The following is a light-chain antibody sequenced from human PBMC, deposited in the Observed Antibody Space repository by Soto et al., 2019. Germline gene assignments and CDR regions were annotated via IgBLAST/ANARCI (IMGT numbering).Light chain of an antibody. Sequence: IVLTQSPATLSLSAVERATLSCTASQSVSSYLAGYQQKPGQAPRILIYDASNRATGIPARFSGSGSGTDLTLTISSLEPEDLSVYYCQQRRDWPWTFGQGTKVDIK. CDR2: DAS. J-gene: IGKJ1*01. CDR1: QSVSSY. V-gene: IGKV3-11*01. CDR3: QQRRDWPWT.